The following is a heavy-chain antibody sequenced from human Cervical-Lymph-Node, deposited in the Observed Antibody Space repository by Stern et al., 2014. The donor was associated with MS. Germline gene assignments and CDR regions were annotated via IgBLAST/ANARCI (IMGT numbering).Heavy chain of an antibody. CDR1: GGSISSYY. CDR2: IFYSGST. J-gene: IGHJ4*02. D-gene: IGHD3-3*01. CDR3: ARGSRDDFWSGYYDY. Sequence: VQLVESGPGLVKPSETLSLTCTVSGGSISSYYWSWIRQPPGKGLEWIGYIFYSGSTNYNPSLKSRVTISVDTSKNQFSLKLSSVTAADTAVYYCARGSRDDFWSGYYDYWGQGTLVTVSS. V-gene: IGHV4-59*01.